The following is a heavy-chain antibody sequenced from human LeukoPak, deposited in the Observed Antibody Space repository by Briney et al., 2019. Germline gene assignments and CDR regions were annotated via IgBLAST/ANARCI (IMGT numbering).Heavy chain of an antibody. CDR2: IIPIFGTA. CDR3: AVNYYGSGSYLDY. D-gene: IGHD3-10*01. CDR1: GGTFSSYA. V-gene: IGHV1-69*05. J-gene: IGHJ4*02. Sequence: SVKVSCKASGGTFSSYAISWVRQAPGQGLEWMGGIIPIFGTANHAQKFQGRVTITTDESTSTAYMELSSLRSEDTAVYYCAVNYYGSGSYLDYWGQGTLVTVSS.